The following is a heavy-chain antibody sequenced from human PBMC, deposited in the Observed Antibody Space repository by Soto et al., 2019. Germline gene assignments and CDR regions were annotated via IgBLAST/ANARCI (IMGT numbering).Heavy chain of an antibody. CDR1: GGTLSSYL. J-gene: IGHJ5*02. CDR3: ASASTDCSTTSCISVAP. D-gene: IGHD2-2*01. V-gene: IGHV1-69*06. Sequence: QVQLVQSGAEVKKPGSSVKVSCKASGGTLSSYLISWVRQAPGQGLEWVGGIIPIYATAHYAQKFQGRVTITADKSTNTAYMELSSLRSDDTAVYYCASASTDCSTTSCISVAPWGQGTLVTVSS. CDR2: IIPIYATA.